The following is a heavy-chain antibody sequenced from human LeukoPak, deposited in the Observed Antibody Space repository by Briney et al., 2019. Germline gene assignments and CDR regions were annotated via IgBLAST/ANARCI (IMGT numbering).Heavy chain of an antibody. CDR2: IYYSGST. Sequence: PSETLSLTCTVSGGSISSYYWSWIRQPPGKGLEWIGYIYYSGSTNYNPSLKSRVTISVDTSKNQFSLKLSSVTAADTAVYYCARVDYGSGSYNADYYYMDVWGKGTTVTISS. CDR3: ARVDYGSGSYNADYYYMDV. D-gene: IGHD3-10*01. J-gene: IGHJ6*03. CDR1: GGSISSYY. V-gene: IGHV4-59*01.